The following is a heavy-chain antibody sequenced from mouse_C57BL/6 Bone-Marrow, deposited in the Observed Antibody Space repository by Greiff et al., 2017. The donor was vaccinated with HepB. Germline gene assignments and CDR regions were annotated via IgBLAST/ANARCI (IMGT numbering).Heavy chain of an antibody. CDR1: GFSLTSYG. D-gene: IGHD3-2*02. V-gene: IGHV2-6-1*01. CDR3: ARHGSSGHYAMDY. Sequence: QVQLQQSGPGLVAPSQSLSITCTVSGFSLTSYGVHWVRQPPGKGLEWLVVIWSDGSTTYNSALKSRLSISKDNSKSQVFLKMNSLQTDDTAMYYCARHGSSGHYAMDYWGQGTSVTVSS. J-gene: IGHJ4*01. CDR2: IWSDGST.